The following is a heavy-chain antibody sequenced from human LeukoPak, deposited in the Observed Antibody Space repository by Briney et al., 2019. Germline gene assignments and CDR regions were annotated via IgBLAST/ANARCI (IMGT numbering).Heavy chain of an antibody. Sequence: SQTLSLTCTVSGGSISSGGYYWSWIRQHPGKGLEWIGYIYYSGSTYYNPSLKSRVTISVDTSKNQFSLKLSSVTAADTAVYYCARDRGGPYSSSLGGSWPMDWYFDLWGRGTLVTVSS. CDR1: GGSISSGGYY. CDR2: IYYSGST. D-gene: IGHD6-13*01. J-gene: IGHJ2*01. CDR3: ARDRGGPYSSSLGGSWPMDWYFDL. V-gene: IGHV4-31*03.